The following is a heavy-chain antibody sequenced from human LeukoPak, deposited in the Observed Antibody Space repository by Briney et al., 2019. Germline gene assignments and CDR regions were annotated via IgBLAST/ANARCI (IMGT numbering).Heavy chain of an antibody. J-gene: IGHJ3*02. CDR2: ISGSGGST. CDR1: GLTFSTYG. D-gene: IGHD6-25*01. Sequence: GGSLRLSCAASGLTFSTYGMSWVRQAPGKGLEWASVISGSGGSTYYADSVKGRFTISRDNSKNTLYLQMNSLRAEDTAIYYCAKDRGTSLCDAFDIWGQGTMVTVSS. CDR3: AKDRGTSLCDAFDI. V-gene: IGHV3-23*01.